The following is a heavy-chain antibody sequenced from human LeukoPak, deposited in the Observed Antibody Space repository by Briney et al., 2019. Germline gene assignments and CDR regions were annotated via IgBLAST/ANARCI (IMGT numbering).Heavy chain of an antibody. V-gene: IGHV1-2*06. CDR3: ARVVDGYNYGAFDI. CDR2: INPNSGGT. J-gene: IGHJ3*02. Sequence: GASVKVSCKASGYTFTDYYIHWVRQAPGQGLEWMGRINPNSGGTKYARRFQGRVTMTRDASISTAYTELSSLRSDDTAVYYCARVVDGYNYGAFDIWGQGTVVTVSS. CDR1: GYTFTDYY. D-gene: IGHD5-24*01.